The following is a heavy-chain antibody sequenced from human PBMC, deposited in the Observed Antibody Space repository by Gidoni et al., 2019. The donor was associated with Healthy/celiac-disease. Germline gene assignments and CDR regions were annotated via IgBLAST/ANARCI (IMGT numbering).Heavy chain of an antibody. Sequence: EVQLVESGGGLIQPGGSLRLSCAASGFTVSSNYMSWVRQAPGKGLAWVSVIYSGGSTYYADSVKGRFTISRDNSKNTLYLQMNSLRAEDTAVYYCARDAELGGDYGSGSYSYWGQGTLVTVSS. D-gene: IGHD3-10*01. CDR2: IYSGGST. J-gene: IGHJ4*02. CDR3: ARDAELGGDYGSGSYSY. V-gene: IGHV3-53*01. CDR1: GFTVSSNY.